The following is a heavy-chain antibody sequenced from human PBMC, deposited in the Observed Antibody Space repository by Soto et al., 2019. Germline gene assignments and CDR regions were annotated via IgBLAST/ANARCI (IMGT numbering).Heavy chain of an antibody. D-gene: IGHD2-8*01. V-gene: IGHV4-34*01. J-gene: IGHJ6*02. CDR3: ARSDYCTNGVCPSRDYYYYYGMDV. CDR1: GGSFSVYY. CDR2: INHSGST. Sequence: SETLSLTCAVYGGSFSVYYWSWIRDPPGKGLEWIGEINHSGSTNYNPSLKSRVTISVDTSKNQFSLKLSSVTVADTAVYYCARSDYCTNGVCPSRDYYYYYGMDVWGQGTTVTVSS.